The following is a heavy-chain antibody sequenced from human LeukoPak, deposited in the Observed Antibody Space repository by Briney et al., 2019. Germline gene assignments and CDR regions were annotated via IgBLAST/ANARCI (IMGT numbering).Heavy chain of an antibody. V-gene: IGHV4-34*01. CDR1: GGSFSGYY. D-gene: IGHD3-22*01. Sequence: SETLSLTCAVYGGSFSGYYWSWIRQPPGKGLEWIGEINHSGSTNYNPSLKSRVTISVDTSKNHFSLKLSSVTAADTAVYYCARASRYYYDSSGLDYWGQGTLVTVSS. CDR3: ARASRYYYDSSGLDY. J-gene: IGHJ4*02. CDR2: INHSGST.